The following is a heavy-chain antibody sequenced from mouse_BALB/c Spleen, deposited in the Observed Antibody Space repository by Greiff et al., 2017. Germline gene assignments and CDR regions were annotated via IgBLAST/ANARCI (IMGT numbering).Heavy chain of an antibody. Sequence: DVMLVESGGDLVKPGGSLKLSCAASGFTFSSYGMSWVRQTPDKRLEWVATISSGGSYTYYPDSVKGRFTISRDNAKNTLYLQMSSLKSEDTAMYYCARHGGDRDGPLDYWGQGTTLTVSS. CDR2: ISSGGSYT. V-gene: IGHV5-6*02. CDR1: GFTFSSYG. J-gene: IGHJ2*01. D-gene: IGHD3-3*01. CDR3: ARHGGDRDGPLDY.